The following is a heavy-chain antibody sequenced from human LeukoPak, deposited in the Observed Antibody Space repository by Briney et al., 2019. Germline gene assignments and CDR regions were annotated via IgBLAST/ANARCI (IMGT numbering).Heavy chain of an antibody. CDR2: IYYSGST. Sequence: SETLSLTCTVSGGSISSYYWSWIRQPPGKGPEWIGYIYYSGSTNYNPSLKSRVTISVDTSKNQFSLKLSSVTAADTAVYYCARSPGVRGVIPPSVDYWGQGTLVTVSS. CDR1: GGSISSYY. D-gene: IGHD3-10*01. CDR3: ARSPGVRGVIPPSVDY. J-gene: IGHJ4*02. V-gene: IGHV4-59*01.